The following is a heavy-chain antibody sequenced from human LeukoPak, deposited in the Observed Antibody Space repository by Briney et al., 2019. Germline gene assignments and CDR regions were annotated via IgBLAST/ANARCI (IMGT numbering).Heavy chain of an antibody. CDR2: IYSGGTI. CDR3: AREGSYDGSTMWYFDY. J-gene: IGHJ4*02. D-gene: IGHD3-22*01. V-gene: IGHV3-53*01. Sequence: PPGGSLRLSCAVSGFTVSSNYMAWVRQAPGKGLEWVSVIYSGGTIYYADSVKGRFTISRDNSKNTLYLQMNSLRAEDTAVYYCAREGSYDGSTMWYFDYWGQGTLVTVSS. CDR1: GFTVSSNY.